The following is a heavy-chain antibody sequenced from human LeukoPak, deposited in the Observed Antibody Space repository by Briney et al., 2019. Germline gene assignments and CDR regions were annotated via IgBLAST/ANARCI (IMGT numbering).Heavy chain of an antibody. CDR2: ISSSSTTI. CDR3: AKAASKRTDYGDYAFYYYMDV. D-gene: IGHD4-17*01. J-gene: IGHJ6*03. Sequence: GGSLRLSCAASGFTFSGYSMNWVRQAPGKGLEWVSYISSSSTTIYYADSVKGRFTISRDNAKNTLYLQMNSLRAEDTAVYYCAKAASKRTDYGDYAFYYYMDVWGKGTTVTISS. CDR1: GFTFSGYS. V-gene: IGHV3-48*01.